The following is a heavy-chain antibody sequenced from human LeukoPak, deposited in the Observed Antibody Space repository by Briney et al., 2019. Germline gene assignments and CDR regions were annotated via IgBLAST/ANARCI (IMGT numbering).Heavy chain of an antibody. V-gene: IGHV1-8*03. J-gene: IGHJ4*02. CDR3: ARTTSLTASGYDY. D-gene: IGHD4-17*01. CDR1: GYTFTTYH. Sequence: ASVKVSCKTSGYTFTTYHINWVRQATGQGLEWLGWVNPYSGDRGYAQKFQGRLPITSDTSISTAYMELGSLRSDDTAVYFCARTTSLTASGYDYWGQGTLVTVSS. CDR2: VNPYSGDR.